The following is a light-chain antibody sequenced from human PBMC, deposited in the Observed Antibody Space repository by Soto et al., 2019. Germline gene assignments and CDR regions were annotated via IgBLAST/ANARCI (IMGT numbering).Light chain of an antibody. CDR3: QQSYSTPYT. V-gene: IGKV1-39*01. CDR2: LTS. CDR1: QSISNY. J-gene: IGKJ2*01. Sequence: DIQMTQSPSSLSASVGDRVTITCRASQSISNYLNWYQQKPGKAPKLLIYLTSNLQSGVPSRFSGSGFGTDFTLTISSLQPEDFATYYCQQSYSTPYTFGQGTKLEIK.